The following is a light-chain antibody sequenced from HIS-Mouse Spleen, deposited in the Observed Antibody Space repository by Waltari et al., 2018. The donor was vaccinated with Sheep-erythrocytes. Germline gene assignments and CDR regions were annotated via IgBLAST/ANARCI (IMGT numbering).Light chain of an antibody. J-gene: IGLJ1*01. CDR2: DVS. V-gene: IGLV2-11*01. Sequence: QSALTPPRSVSGSPGQSVTISCTGTSRHVGGYNYVSWYQQHPGKAPKLMIYDVSKRPSGVPDRFSGSKSGNTASLTISGLQAEDEADYYCCSYAGSYNHVFATGTKVTVL. CDR1: SRHVGGYNY. CDR3: CSYAGSYNHV.